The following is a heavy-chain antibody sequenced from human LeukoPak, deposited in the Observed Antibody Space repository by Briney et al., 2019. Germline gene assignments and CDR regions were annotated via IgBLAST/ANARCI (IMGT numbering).Heavy chain of an antibody. CDR1: GFTFSSYA. J-gene: IGHJ3*02. CDR3: ARFSVGVLHAFDI. Sequence: GGSLRLSCAASGFTFSSYAMSWVRQAPGKGLEWVSAISGSGGSTYYADSVKGRFTISRDNSKNTLYLQMNSLRAKDTAVYYCARFSVGVLHAFDIWGQGTMVTVSS. V-gene: IGHV3-23*01. CDR2: ISGSGGST. D-gene: IGHD3-16*01.